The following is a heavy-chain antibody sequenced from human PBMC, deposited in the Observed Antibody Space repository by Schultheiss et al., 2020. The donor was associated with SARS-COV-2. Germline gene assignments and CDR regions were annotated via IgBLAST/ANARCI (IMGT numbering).Heavy chain of an antibody. V-gene: IGHV4-61*02. D-gene: IGHD6-13*01. CDR3: ARDHHSSSSWYIKSFRDGWFDP. J-gene: IGHJ5*02. CDR2: IYTSGST. Sequence: SETLSLTCTVSGGSISSSSYYWGWIRQPAGKGLEWIGRIYTSGSTYYNPSLKSRVTISVDTSKNQFSLKLSSVTAADTAVYYCARDHHSSSSWYIKSFRDGWFDPWGQGTLVTVSS. CDR1: GGSISSSSYY.